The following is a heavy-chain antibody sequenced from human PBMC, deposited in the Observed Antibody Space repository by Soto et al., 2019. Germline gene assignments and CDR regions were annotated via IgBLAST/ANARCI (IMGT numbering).Heavy chain of an antibody. D-gene: IGHD1-1*01. J-gene: IGHJ4*02. V-gene: IGHV3-21*01. CDR3: CLNWNDEGGLDY. Sequence: GGSLRLSCAASGFTFSSYSMNWVRQAPGKGLEWVSSISSSSSYIYYADSVKGRFTISGDNAKNSLYLQMNSLRAEDTAVYYCCLNWNDEGGLDYWGQGTLVTVSS. CDR1: GFTFSSYS. CDR2: ISSSSSYI.